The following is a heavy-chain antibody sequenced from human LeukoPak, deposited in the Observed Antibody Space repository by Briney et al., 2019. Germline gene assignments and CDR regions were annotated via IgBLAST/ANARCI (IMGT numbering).Heavy chain of an antibody. D-gene: IGHD2-15*01. CDR3: AKLPYSDYIVVVDQVDY. CDR1: GFIVSSNY. V-gene: IGHV3-53*01. J-gene: IGHJ4*02. Sequence: PGGSLRLSCAASGFIVSSNYMSWVRQAPGKGLEWVSVIYSDGSTYYADSVKGRFTISRDNSKNTLYLQMNSLRAEDTAVYYCAKLPYSDYIVVVDQVDYWGQGTLVTVSS. CDR2: IYSDGST.